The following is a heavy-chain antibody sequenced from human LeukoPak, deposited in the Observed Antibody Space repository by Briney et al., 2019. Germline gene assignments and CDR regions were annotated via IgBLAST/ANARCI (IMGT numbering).Heavy chain of an antibody. J-gene: IGHJ4*02. CDR3: ARFSAALGY. CDR2: INPNSGGT. Sequence: ASVKVSCKASGYTFTGYYMHWVRQAPGQGLEWMGRINPNSGGTNYAQKFQGRVTMTRDTSTSTVYMELSSLRSEDTAVYYCARFSAALGYWGQGTLVTVSS. V-gene: IGHV1-2*06. D-gene: IGHD6-13*01. CDR1: GYTFTGYY.